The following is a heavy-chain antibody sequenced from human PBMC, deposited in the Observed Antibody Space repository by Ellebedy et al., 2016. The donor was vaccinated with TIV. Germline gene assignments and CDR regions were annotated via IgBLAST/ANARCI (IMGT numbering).Heavy chain of an antibody. V-gene: IGHV3-11*01. CDR2: ISYSGDLM. CDR1: GFTFSGYY. J-gene: IGHJ4*02. CDR3: ARIGVIAAAGASDY. D-gene: IGHD6-13*01. Sequence: GESLKISCAASGFTFSGYYMSWFRQAPGKGPGWVSYISYSGDLMYYPDSVKGRFTTSRDNAENSLYLQMNSLRAEDTAVYYCARIGVIAAAGASDYWGQGTLVIVSS.